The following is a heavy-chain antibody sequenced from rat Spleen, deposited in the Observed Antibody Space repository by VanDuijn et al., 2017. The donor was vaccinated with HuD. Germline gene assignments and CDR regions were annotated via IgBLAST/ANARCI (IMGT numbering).Heavy chain of an antibody. CDR1: GFTFSNYD. CDR2: ISYDGSST. CDR3: TIGRITTAAY. D-gene: IGHD1-10*01. Sequence: EVQLVESGGGLVQPGRSMKLSCAASGFTFSNYDMAWVRQAPTKGLEWVASISYDGSSTYYRDSVKGRFTISRDNAKSTLYLQMDSLRSEDTATYYCTIGRITTAAYWGQGVMVTVSS. J-gene: IGHJ2*01. V-gene: IGHV5-20*01.